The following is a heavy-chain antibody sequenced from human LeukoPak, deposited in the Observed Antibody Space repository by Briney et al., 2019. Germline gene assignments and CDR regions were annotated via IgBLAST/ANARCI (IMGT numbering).Heavy chain of an antibody. Sequence: ASVKVSCKASGYTFTSYGISWVRQAPGQGLERMGWISAYNGNTNYAQKLQGRVTMTTDTSTSTAYMELRSLRSDDTAVYYCARAKGEWRDYYYYMDVWGKGTTVTVSS. D-gene: IGHD3-10*01. CDR1: GYTFTSYG. J-gene: IGHJ6*03. CDR3: ARAKGEWRDYYYYMDV. V-gene: IGHV1-18*01. CDR2: ISAYNGNT.